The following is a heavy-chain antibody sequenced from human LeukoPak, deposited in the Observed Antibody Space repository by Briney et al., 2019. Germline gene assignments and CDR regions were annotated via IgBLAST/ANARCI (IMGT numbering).Heavy chain of an antibody. D-gene: IGHD1-26*01. CDR1: GFTFDDYA. Sequence: PGRSLRLSCAASGFTFDDYAMHWVRQAPGKGLEWVSGISWNSGSIGYADSVKGRFTISRDNAKNSLYLQMNSLRAEDTALYYCAKDMPYSGSYDQGQSWGQGTLVTVSS. CDR3: AKDMPYSGSYDQGQS. V-gene: IGHV3-9*01. J-gene: IGHJ5*02. CDR2: ISWNSGSI.